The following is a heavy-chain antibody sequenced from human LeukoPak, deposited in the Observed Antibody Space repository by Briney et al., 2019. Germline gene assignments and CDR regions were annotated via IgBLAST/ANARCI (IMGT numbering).Heavy chain of an antibody. CDR3: ARELRYFDWLLRRDYYYYYGMDV. CDR2: IHGYGSSP. Sequence: PGGSLRLSCAASGFTFSSYWMHWVRQAPGKGLVWVSRIHGYGSSPTYADSVKGRFTISRDNAKNTLYLQMNSLRAEDTAVYYCARELRYFDWLLRRDYYYYYGMDVWGQGTTVTVSS. J-gene: IGHJ6*02. V-gene: IGHV3-74*03. CDR1: GFTFSSYW. D-gene: IGHD3-9*01.